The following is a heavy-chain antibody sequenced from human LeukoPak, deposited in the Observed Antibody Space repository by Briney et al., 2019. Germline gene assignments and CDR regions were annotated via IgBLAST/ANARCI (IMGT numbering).Heavy chain of an antibody. D-gene: IGHD3-22*01. CDR2: IYYSGST. V-gene: IGHV4-39*01. Sequence: SETLSLTCTVSGGSISSSSYYWGWIRQPPGKGLEWIGSIYYSGSTYYNPSLKSRVTISVDTSKNQFSLKLSSVTAADTAVYYCARTEVYYDSSGYSNWFDPWGQGTLVTVSS. CDR3: ARTEVYYDSSGYSNWFDP. J-gene: IGHJ5*02. CDR1: GGSISSSSYY.